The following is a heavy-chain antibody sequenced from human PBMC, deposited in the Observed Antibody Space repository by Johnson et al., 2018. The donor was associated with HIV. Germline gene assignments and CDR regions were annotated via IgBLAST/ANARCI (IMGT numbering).Heavy chain of an antibody. J-gene: IGHJ3*02. D-gene: IGHD2-8*02. V-gene: IGHV3-30*02. CDR1: GFTFRSYG. CDR3: ARDCTGGVCLNDAFDI. Sequence: QVQLVESGGGVVQPGGSLRLSCAASGFTFRSYGMHWVRQAPGKGLEWVAFIRYDGSNKYYADSVQGRFTISRDNSKNTLYLQMNSLRAEDTAVYYCARDCTGGVCLNDAFDIWGQGTMVTVSS. CDR2: IRYDGSNK.